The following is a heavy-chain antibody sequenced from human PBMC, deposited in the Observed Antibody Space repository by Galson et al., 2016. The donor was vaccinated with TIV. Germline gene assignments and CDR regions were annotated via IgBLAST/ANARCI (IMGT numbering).Heavy chain of an antibody. D-gene: IGHD4-17*01. J-gene: IGHJ4*02. CDR3: ARSGDYGDY. CDR1: GYTFITYD. V-gene: IGHV1-8*03. CDR2: MNPLRGGT. Sequence: SVKVSCKASGYTFITYDINWVRQAAGQGLERMGCMNPLRGGTGYAQKFRGRVTITRNTTVRTAYMELSSLRSEDTAVYYCARSGDYGDYWGQGTLVTVSS.